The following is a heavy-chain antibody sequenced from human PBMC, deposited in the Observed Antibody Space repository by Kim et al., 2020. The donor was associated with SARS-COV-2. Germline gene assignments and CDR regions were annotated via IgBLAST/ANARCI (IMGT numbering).Heavy chain of an antibody. CDR3: TTVSMR. Sequence: GSLRLSCAVSGIPFANAWMNWVRQTPGKGLEWIGRIKSKTDGGTADYAAPVKGRFTISRDDSKNTLFLLMSSLKTEDSGVYYCTTVSMRWGQGTLVTVS. D-gene: IGHD2-2*01. J-gene: IGHJ4*02. V-gene: IGHV3-15*01. CDR1: GIPFANAW. CDR2: IKSKTDGGTA.